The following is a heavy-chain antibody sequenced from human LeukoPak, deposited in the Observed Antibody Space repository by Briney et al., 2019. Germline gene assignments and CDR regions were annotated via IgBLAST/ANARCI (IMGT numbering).Heavy chain of an antibody. Sequence: PGRSLRLSCGASGFSFSNYAMSWVRQAPGKGLEWVSGINDSGSTRFYVDSVKGRFTSSRDNPKNTLYLQMNGLRVEDTAVYYCAKDGGVALDYWGQGTLVTVSS. V-gene: IGHV3-23*01. D-gene: IGHD3-3*01. CDR3: AKDGGVALDY. CDR2: INDSGSTR. CDR1: GFSFSNYA. J-gene: IGHJ4*02.